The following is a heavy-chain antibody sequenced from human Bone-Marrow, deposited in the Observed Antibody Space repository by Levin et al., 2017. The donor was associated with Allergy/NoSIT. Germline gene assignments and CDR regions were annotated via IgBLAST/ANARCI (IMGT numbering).Heavy chain of an antibody. CDR3: ARATIAARPVLDY. V-gene: IGHV3-23*01. J-gene: IGHJ4*02. CDR2: ISSSDGST. D-gene: IGHD6-6*01. Sequence: GGSLRLSCAASGFTFTRYPMTWVRQAPGKGLEWVSGISSSDGSTYFADSVKGRFTISRDNSENTLYLQMNTLSAADTAVYYCARATIAARPVLDYWGRGTLVTVSS. CDR1: GFTFTRYP.